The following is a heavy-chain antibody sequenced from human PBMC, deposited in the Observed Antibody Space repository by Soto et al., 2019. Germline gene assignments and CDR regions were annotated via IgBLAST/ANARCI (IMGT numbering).Heavy chain of an antibody. J-gene: IGHJ6*02. CDR1: GGSISSSSYY. Sequence: SETLSLTCTVSGGSISSSSYYWGWIRQPPGKGLEWIGSIYYSGSTYYNPSLKSRVTISVDTSKNQFSLKLSSVTAADTAVYYCASKPSNYYGSEYYYYGMDVWGQGTTVTVSS. D-gene: IGHD3-10*01. CDR3: ASKPSNYYGSEYYYYGMDV. V-gene: IGHV4-39*01. CDR2: IYYSGST.